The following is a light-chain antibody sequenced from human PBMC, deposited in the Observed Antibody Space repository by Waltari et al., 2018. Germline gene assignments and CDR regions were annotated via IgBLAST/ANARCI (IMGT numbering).Light chain of an antibody. CDR2: DAF. CDR3: QHHANVPLS. V-gene: IGKV1-33*01. CDR1: EDITTY. Sequence: DIQMTQSPSSLSASVGDRVTIPCQASEDITTYINWYQQKPGKAPKLLIYDAFNLQTGVPSRFSGGGSGTSFTFTISSLQPEDVATYYCQHHANVPLSFGGGTKVEVK. J-gene: IGKJ4*01.